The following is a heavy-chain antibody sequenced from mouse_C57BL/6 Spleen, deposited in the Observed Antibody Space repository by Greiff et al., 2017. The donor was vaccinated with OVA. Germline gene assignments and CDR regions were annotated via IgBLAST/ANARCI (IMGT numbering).Heavy chain of an antibody. Sequence: VQLQQSGPELVKPGASVKISCKASGYTFTDYYMNWVKQSHGKSLEWIGDINPNNGGTSYNQKFKGKATLTVDKSSSTAYMELRSLTSEDSAVYYCARLREYFDVWGTGTTVTVSS. CDR2: INPNNGGT. CDR1: GYTFTDYY. V-gene: IGHV1-26*01. J-gene: IGHJ1*03. CDR3: ARLREYFDV. D-gene: IGHD1-1*01.